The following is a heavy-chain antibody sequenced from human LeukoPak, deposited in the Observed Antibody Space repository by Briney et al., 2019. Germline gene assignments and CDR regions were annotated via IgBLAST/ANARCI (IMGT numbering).Heavy chain of an antibody. CDR3: AKDPTLYSSGWYALRWFDP. CDR2: ISSSGSTI. CDR1: GFTFTTYW. Sequence: GGSLRLSCAASGFTFTTYWLGWVRQAPGKGLEWVSYISSSGSTIYYADSVKGRFTISRDNSKNTLYLQMNSLRAEDTAVYYCAKDPTLYSSGWYALRWFDPRGQGTLVTVSS. J-gene: IGHJ5*02. D-gene: IGHD6-19*01. V-gene: IGHV3-48*01.